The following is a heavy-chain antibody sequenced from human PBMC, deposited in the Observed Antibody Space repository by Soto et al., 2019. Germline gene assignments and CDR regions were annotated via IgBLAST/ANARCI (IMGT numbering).Heavy chain of an antibody. J-gene: IGHJ4*02. CDR3: ARDXXYVGDY. CDR1: GYTFTSYG. V-gene: IGHV1-18*01. Sequence: QVQLVQYGAEVKKPGASVKVSCKASGYTFTSYGISWVRQAPGQGLEWMGWISAYNGNTNYAQKLQGRVTMTTDTXXXXXXXXXXXXXXXXXXXXYCARDXXYVGDYWGQGTLVTVSS. D-gene: IGHD2-8*02. CDR2: ISAYNGNT.